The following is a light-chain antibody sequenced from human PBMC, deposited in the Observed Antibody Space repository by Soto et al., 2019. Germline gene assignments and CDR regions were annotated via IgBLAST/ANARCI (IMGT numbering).Light chain of an antibody. CDR3: TSFTTSSIWV. V-gene: IGLV2-14*01. Sequence: QSALTQPASVSGSPGQSITICCTGTSSDVGIYNYVSWYQQHPGKAPKLMICEVSNRPSGVSNRFSGSKSGNTASLTISGLRTEDEADYYCTSFTTSSIWVFGGGTKLTVL. CDR1: SSDVGIYNY. J-gene: IGLJ3*02. CDR2: EVS.